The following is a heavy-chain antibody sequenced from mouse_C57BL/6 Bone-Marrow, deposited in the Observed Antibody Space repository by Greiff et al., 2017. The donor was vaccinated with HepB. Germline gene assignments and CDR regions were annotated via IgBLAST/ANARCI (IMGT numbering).Heavy chain of an antibody. CDR3: ARHNYYRGLYYFDY. CDR2: FYLASGSI. D-gene: IGHD2-14*01. CDR1: GYTFTDYT. V-gene: IGHV1-62-2*01. Sequence: QVQLQQSGVELLKLGLSLKFSCKVFGYTFTDYTLHWLMLRSRQGLEWIGWFYLASGSIKYNEKFKDKATLTADKSSSTVYMELSRLTSEDSAVYFCARHNYYRGLYYFDYWGQGATLTVSS. J-gene: IGHJ2*01.